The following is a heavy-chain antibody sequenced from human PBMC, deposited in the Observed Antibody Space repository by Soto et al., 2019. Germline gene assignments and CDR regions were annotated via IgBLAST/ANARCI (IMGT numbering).Heavy chain of an antibody. CDR3: AKEEFRSVVVAATHY. CDR1: GFTFSSYA. J-gene: IGHJ4*02. D-gene: IGHD2-15*01. CDR2: ISGSGGST. Sequence: ELQLLESGGGLVQPGGSLRLSCAASGFTFSSYAMSWVRQAPGKGLEWVSAISGSGGSTYYADSVKGRFTISRDNSKNRLYLQMNSLRAEDTAVYYCAKEEFRSVVVAATHYWGQGTLVTVSS. V-gene: IGHV3-23*01.